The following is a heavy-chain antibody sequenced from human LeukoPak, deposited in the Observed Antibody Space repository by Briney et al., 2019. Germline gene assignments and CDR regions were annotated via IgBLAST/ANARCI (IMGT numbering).Heavy chain of an antibody. Sequence: QTGGSLRLSCAASGFSFSDYGIHWVRQAPGKGLEWVALISYDESNEYYANSVKGRFTISRDNSKNTLYLQMNSLRAEDTAVYYCARDLIAADYGMDVWGQGTTVTVSS. V-gene: IGHV3-30*03. CDR2: ISYDESNE. J-gene: IGHJ6*02. CDR1: GFSFSDYG. CDR3: ARDLIAADYGMDV. D-gene: IGHD6-13*01.